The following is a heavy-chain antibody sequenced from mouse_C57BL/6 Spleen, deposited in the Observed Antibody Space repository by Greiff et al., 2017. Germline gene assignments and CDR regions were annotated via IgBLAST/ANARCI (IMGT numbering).Heavy chain of an antibody. CDR3: ARPGSSSYYFDY. D-gene: IGHD1-1*01. CDR1: GYTFTSYW. V-gene: IGHV1-69*01. CDR2: LDPSDSYT. J-gene: IGHJ2*01. Sequence: QVQLQQPGAELVMPGASVKLSCKASGYTFTSYWMHWVKQRPGQGLEWIGELDPSDSYTNYNQKFKGKSTLTVDKSSSTAYMQLSSLTSEDSAVYYCARPGSSSYYFDYWGQGTTLTVSS.